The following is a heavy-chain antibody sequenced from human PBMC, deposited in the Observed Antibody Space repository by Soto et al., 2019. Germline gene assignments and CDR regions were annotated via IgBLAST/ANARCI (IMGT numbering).Heavy chain of an antibody. CDR3: ARDLWDCSGGSCHYYIDY. Sequence: GASVKVSCKASGGTFSSYTISWVRQAPGQGLEWLGRIIPILGIANYAQKFQGRVTITADKSTSTAYMELSSLRSEDTAVYYCARDLWDCSGGSCHYYIDYWGKGTLVTVYS. CDR1: GGTFSSYT. D-gene: IGHD2-15*01. CDR2: IIPILGIA. V-gene: IGHV1-69*04. J-gene: IGHJ4*02.